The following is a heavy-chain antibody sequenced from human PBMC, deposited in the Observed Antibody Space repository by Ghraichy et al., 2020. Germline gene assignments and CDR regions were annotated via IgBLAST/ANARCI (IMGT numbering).Heavy chain of an antibody. CDR3: ARDGYCSSTSCYAAYYDGLGV. D-gene: IGHD2-2*03. Sequence: SQTLSLTCTVSDDSISSYYWSWVRQPAGRGLEWIGRVYNSGSTFYNPSLKSRVTMSVDPSKNQVSLKLKSVTAADTAVYYCARDGYCSSTSCYAAYYDGLGVWGQGTTVTVSS. CDR1: DDSISSYY. V-gene: IGHV4-4*07. CDR2: VYNSGST. J-gene: IGHJ6*02.